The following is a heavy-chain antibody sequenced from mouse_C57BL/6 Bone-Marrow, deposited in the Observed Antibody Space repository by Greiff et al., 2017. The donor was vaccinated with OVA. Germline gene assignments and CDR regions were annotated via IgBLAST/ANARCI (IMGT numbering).Heavy chain of an antibody. CDR3: ARSRYNFDY. CDR2: INPNNGGT. Sequence: EVKLQESGPELVKPGASVKIPCKASGYTFTDYNMDWVKQSHGKSLEWIGDINPNNGGTIYNQKFKGKATLTVDKSSSTAYMELRSLTSEDTAVYYCARSRYNFDYWGQGTTLTVSS. D-gene: IGHD1-3*01. CDR1: GYTFTDYN. J-gene: IGHJ2*01. V-gene: IGHV1-18*01.